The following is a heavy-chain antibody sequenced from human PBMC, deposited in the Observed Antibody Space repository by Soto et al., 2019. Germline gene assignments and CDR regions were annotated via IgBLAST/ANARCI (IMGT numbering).Heavy chain of an antibody. V-gene: IGHV1-18*01. CDR2: ISAYDDNT. Sequence: ASVKVSCKASGYRFTSYGISWVRQAPGQGLEWLGWISAYDDNTKYAQTLQGRVSMSTDTSTNTAYMDLRNLRSDDTAVYYCTRDPPAHLDFDYWGQGTLVTVSS. CDR3: TRDPPAHLDFDY. J-gene: IGHJ4*02. CDR1: GYRFTSYG.